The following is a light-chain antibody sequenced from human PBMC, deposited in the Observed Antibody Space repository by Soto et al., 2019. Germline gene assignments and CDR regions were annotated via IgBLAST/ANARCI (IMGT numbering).Light chain of an antibody. V-gene: IGLV1-51*01. CDR2: DNN. CDR1: SFNIGNNY. Sequence: QSVLTQPPSVSAAPGQKVIISCSGSSFNIGNNYVSWYQQLPGTAPKLLIYDNNKRPSGIPDRFSGSKSGTSATLAITGLQNGDEADYFCGAWESSLNTYVFGNGTKVTVL. J-gene: IGLJ1*01. CDR3: GAWESSLNTYV.